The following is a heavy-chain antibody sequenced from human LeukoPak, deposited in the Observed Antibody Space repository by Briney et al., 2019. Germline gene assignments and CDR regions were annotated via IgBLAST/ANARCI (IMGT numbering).Heavy chain of an antibody. D-gene: IGHD3-22*01. CDR1: GFTFSSYE. CDR3: ARDYYDRTTYYFDY. Sequence: PGGSLRLSCAASGFTFSSYEMNWVRQAPGKGLEWVSYISSSGSTIYYADSVRGRFTISRDNAKNSLYLQMNSLRAEDTAVYYCARDYYDRTTYYFDYWGQGTLVTVSS. CDR2: ISSSGSTI. J-gene: IGHJ4*02. V-gene: IGHV3-48*03.